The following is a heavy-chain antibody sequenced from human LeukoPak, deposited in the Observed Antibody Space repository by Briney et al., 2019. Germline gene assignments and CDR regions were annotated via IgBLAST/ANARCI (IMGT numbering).Heavy chain of an antibody. Sequence: GGSLRLSCAASGFTFSSYEVHWVRQAPGKGLEWVSYISSSGSTIYYADSVKGRFTISRDNAKNSLYLQMNSLRAEDTAVYYCARDYGGSSPFDYWGQGTLVTVSS. V-gene: IGHV3-48*03. CDR1: GFTFSSYE. CDR2: ISSSGSTI. D-gene: IGHD4-23*01. J-gene: IGHJ4*02. CDR3: ARDYGGSSPFDY.